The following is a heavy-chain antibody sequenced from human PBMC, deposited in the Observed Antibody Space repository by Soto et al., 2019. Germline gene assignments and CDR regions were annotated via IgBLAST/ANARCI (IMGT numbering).Heavy chain of an antibody. CDR2: IYYSGST. CDR3: ARHPLDIVVAPALNYGMDV. J-gene: IGHJ6*02. D-gene: IGHD2-2*03. V-gene: IGHV4-30-4*02. Sequence: PPDTLSRTCTVPGGSISSGDYYWSWIGERPGKGLEWIGYIYYSGSTYYNPSLKSRVTISVDTSKNQFSLQLSSVTAADTAMYYCARHPLDIVVAPALNYGMDVWGQGTTVTVYS. CDR1: GGSISSGDYY.